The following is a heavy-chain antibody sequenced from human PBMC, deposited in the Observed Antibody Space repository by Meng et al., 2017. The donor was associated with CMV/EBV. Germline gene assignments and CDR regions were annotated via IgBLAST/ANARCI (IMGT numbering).Heavy chain of an antibody. CDR1: GYTFTSYG. Sequence: ASVKVSCKASGYTFTSYGISWVRQAPGQGLEWMGWISAYNGNTNCAQKLQGRVTMTTDTSTGTAYMGLRSLRSDDTAVYYCARDARGGFTIFGGVIPCDYWGQGTLVTVSS. CDR3: ARDARGGFTIFGGVIPCDY. CDR2: ISAYNGNT. V-gene: IGHV1-18*01. J-gene: IGHJ4*02. D-gene: IGHD3-3*01.